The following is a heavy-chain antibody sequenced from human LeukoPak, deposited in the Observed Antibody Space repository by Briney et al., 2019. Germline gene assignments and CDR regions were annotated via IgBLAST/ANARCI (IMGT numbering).Heavy chain of an antibody. CDR3: ARVHTSGGYSGADY. CDR2: TNWNGGST. CDR1: GFIFDNYG. Sequence: GGSLRLSCAASGFIFDNYGMTWVRQAPGKGLEWVSGTNWNGGSTGYADSVKGRFIISRGNAKNCLYLQMNSLRTEDTALYHCARVHTSGGYSGADYWGQGALVTVSS. V-gene: IGHV3-20*01. J-gene: IGHJ4*02. D-gene: IGHD1-26*01.